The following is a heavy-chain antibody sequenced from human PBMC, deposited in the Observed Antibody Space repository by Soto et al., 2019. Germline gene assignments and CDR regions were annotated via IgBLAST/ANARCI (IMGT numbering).Heavy chain of an antibody. J-gene: IGHJ6*02. CDR3: AKNGQPPYYYYGMDV. V-gene: IGHV1-18*01. CDR1: GYTFTRYG. CDR2: ISGYNGDT. D-gene: IGHD2-8*01. Sequence: ASVKVSCKASGYTFTRYGISWVRQAPGQGLEWMGWISGYNGDTKYAQKFQGRVTMTVDTSTTTAYMELRSLTSDDRAVYYCAKNGQPPYYYYGMDVWGQGTTDIVSS.